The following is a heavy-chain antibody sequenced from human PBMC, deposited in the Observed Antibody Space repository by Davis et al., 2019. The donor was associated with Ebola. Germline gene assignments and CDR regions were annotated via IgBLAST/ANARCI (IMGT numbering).Heavy chain of an antibody. Sequence: ESLKISCAASGFTVSSNYMSWVRQAPGKGLEWIGEINHSGSTNYNPSLKSRVTISVDTSKNQFSLKLSSVTAADTAVYYCARGHRYGSGDNWGQGTLVTVSS. CDR3: ARGHRYGSGDN. D-gene: IGHD3-10*01. CDR2: INHSGST. V-gene: IGHV4-34*01. J-gene: IGHJ4*02. CDR1: GFTVSSNY.